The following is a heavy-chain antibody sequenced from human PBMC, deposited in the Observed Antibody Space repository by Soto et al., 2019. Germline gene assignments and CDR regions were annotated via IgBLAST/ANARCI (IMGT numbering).Heavy chain of an antibody. CDR1: GCSISSYY. CDR2: IYYSGST. D-gene: IGHD6-13*01. V-gene: IGHV4-59*01. CDR3: ARGKQLGGYYGMDV. Sequence: SESLSLACPVSGCSISSYYWSWIRQPPGKGLEWIGYIYYSGSTNYNPSLKSRVTISVDTSKNQFSLKLSSVTAADTAVYYCARGKQLGGYYGMDVWGQGTTVTVSS. J-gene: IGHJ6*02.